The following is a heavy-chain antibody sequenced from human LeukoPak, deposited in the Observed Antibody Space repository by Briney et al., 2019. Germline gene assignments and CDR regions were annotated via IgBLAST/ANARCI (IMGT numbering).Heavy chain of an antibody. CDR3: ARHAWLSGSYP. V-gene: IGHV4-4*07. Sequence: PGGSLRLSCAASGFTFSSYSMNWVRQPAGKGLEWIGRIYTSGSTNYNPSLKSRVTMSVDTSKNQFSLKLSSVTAADTAVYYCARHAWLSGSYPWGQGTLVTVSS. CDR2: IYTSGST. J-gene: IGHJ5*02. D-gene: IGHD1-26*01. CDR1: GFTFSSYS.